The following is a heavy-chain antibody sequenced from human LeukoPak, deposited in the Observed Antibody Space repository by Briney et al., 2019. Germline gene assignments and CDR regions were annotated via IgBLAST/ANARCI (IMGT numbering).Heavy chain of an antibody. V-gene: IGHV3-23*01. CDR2: ISGSGGST. CDR1: GFTFSSYA. D-gene: IGHD2-2*01. CDR3: AKAYAHHSPPPDAFDI. Sequence: GGSLRLSCAASGFTFSSYAMSWVRQAPGKGLEWVSAISGSGGSTYYADSVKGRFTISRDNSKNTLYLQMNSLRAEDTAVYYCAKAYAHHSPPPDAFDIWGQGTMVTVSS. J-gene: IGHJ3*02.